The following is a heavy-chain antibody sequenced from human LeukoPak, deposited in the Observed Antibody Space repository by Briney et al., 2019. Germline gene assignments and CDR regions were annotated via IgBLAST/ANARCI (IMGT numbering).Heavy chain of an antibody. CDR1: GGSISSSSYY. D-gene: IGHD2-8*01. CDR2: IYYSGST. CDR3: ARGLRDIVPPFDP. V-gene: IGHV4-39*01. Sequence: SETLSLTCTVSGGSISSSSYYWGWIRQPPGKGLEWIGSIYYSGSTYYNPSLKSRVTISVDTSKNQFSLKLSSVTAADTAVYYCARGLRDIVPPFDPWGQGTLVTVSS. J-gene: IGHJ5*02.